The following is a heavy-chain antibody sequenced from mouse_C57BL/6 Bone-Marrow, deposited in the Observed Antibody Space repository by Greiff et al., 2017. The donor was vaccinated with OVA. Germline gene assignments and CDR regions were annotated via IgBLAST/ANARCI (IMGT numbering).Heavy chain of an antibody. CDR2: INPGSGGT. CDR1: GYAFTNYR. V-gene: IGHV1-54*01. Sequence: QVQLKESGAELVRPGTSVKVSCKASGYAFTNYRIEWVKQRPGQGLEWIGVINPGSGGTKYNEKFKGKATLTADKSSSTAYMQLSSLTSEDSAVYFGARTGDGYCGYDAMDYWGQGTSVTVSS. D-gene: IGHD2-3*01. CDR3: ARTGDGYCGYDAMDY. J-gene: IGHJ4*01.